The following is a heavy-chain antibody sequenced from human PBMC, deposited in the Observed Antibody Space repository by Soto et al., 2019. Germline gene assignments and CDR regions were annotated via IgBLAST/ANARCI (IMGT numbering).Heavy chain of an antibody. J-gene: IGHJ4*02. CDR1: GFTFNSYA. CDR3: VKEGYMRSDWYGQFGY. V-gene: IGHV3-64D*06. D-gene: IGHD6-19*01. Sequence: EVQLVESGGTLVQPGGSLRLSCSASGFTFNSYAMHWVRQAPGKGLEFVSAISSYGADRYYADSVKGRFAISRDNSKNTLYLQMSSLRAEDTALYYCVKEGYMRSDWYGQFGYWGQGALVTVSS. CDR2: ISSYGADR.